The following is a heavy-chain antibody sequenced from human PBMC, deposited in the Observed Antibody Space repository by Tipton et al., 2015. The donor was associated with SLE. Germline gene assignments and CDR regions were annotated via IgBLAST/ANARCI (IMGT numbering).Heavy chain of an antibody. D-gene: IGHD1-14*01. CDR3: ARDRNPRDFDY. V-gene: IGHV4-38-2*02. CDR2: IYHSGST. CDR1: GYSISSGYY. J-gene: IGHJ4*02. Sequence: TLSLTCAVSGYSISSGYYWGWIRQPPGKGLEWIGSIYHSGSTYYNPSLKSRVATSVDTSKNQFSLKLSSVTAADTAVYYCARDRNPRDFDYWGQGTLVTVSS.